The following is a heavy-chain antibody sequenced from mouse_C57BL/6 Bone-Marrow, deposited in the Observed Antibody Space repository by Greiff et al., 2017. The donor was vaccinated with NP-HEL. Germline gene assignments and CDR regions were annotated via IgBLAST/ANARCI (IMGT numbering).Heavy chain of an antibody. CDR2: IDPSDSET. CDR3: ARGSYFWYFDV. J-gene: IGHJ1*03. Sequence: QVQLKQPGAELVRPGSSVKLSCKASGYTFTSYWMHWVKQRPIQGLEWIGNIDPSDSETHYNQKFKDKATLTVDNSSSTAYMQLSSLTSEDSAVYYCARGSYFWYFDVWGTGTTVTVSS. CDR1: GYTFTSYW. V-gene: IGHV1-52*01. D-gene: IGHD1-1*02.